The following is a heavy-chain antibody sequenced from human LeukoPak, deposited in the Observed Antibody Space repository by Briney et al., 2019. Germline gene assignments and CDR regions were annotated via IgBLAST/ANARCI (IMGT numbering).Heavy chain of an antibody. V-gene: IGHV4-34*01. CDR3: ARARPARYCSGGSCYSPFEWFDP. CDR2: INHSGST. J-gene: IGHJ5*02. D-gene: IGHD2-15*01. Sequence: PSETLSLTCAVYGGSFSGYYWSWIRQPPGKGLEWIGEINHSGSTNYNPSLKSRVTISVGTSKNQFSLKLSSVTAADTAVYYCARARPARYCSGGSCYSPFEWFDPWGQETLVTVSS. CDR1: GGSFSGYY.